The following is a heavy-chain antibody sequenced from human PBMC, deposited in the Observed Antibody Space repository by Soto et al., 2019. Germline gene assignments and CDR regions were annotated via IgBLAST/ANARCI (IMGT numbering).Heavy chain of an antibody. CDR2: IYYSGST. Sequence: PSATLSLTCTVSGGSISSYYCSWIRQSPGKGLEWIGYIYYSGSTNYNPSLKSRVTISVDTSQNKFSLRLSSVTAADTAVYYCARTNFRYDSSGDSYAMDVWGQWTTDTVSS. V-gene: IGHV4-59*01. J-gene: IGHJ6*02. D-gene: IGHD3-22*01. CDR1: GGSISSYY. CDR3: ARTNFRYDSSGDSYAMDV.